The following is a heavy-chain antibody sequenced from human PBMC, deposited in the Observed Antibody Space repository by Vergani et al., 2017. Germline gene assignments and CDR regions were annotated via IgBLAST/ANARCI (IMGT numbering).Heavy chain of an antibody. D-gene: IGHD2-15*01. CDR1: GYTFTSYY. V-gene: IGHV1-46*03. CDR2: INPSGGST. CDR3: ARGGRDCSGGSCYFDY. J-gene: IGHJ4*02. Sequence: QVQLVQSGAEVKKPGASVKVSCKASGYTFTSYYMHWVRQAPGQGLEWMGIINPSGGSTSYAQKFQGRVTMTRDTSTSTVYMELSGLRSEDTAVYYCARGGRDCSGGSCYFDYWGQGTLVTVSA.